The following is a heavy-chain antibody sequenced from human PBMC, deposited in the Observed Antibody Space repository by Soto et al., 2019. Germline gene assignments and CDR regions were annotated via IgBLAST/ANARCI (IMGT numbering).Heavy chain of an antibody. CDR1: GGSISTYY. CDR2: INYSGST. V-gene: IGHV4-59*01. CDR3: ASLWFGRSVDS. J-gene: IGHJ4*02. Sequence: QVQLQESGPGLVKPSETLSLTCTVSGGSISTYYWSWIRQSPGKGLEWIGYINYSGSTNYNPSLKSRVTISVDTSRNQFSLKLSSVTAADTAVYYCASLWFGRSVDSWGQGALVTVSS. D-gene: IGHD3-10*01.